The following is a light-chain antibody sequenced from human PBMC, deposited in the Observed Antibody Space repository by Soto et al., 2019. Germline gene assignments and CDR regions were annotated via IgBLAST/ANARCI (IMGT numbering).Light chain of an antibody. CDR3: QQYGNSPIT. CDR2: GAS. Sequence: EIRLTQSPGTLSLCPGERATLSCRASQSVSSSYLGWYQQKPGQAPRLLIYGASSRATGIPDRFSGSGSGTDFTLTISRLEPEDFAVFYCQQYGNSPITFGQGTRLEIK. V-gene: IGKV3-20*01. CDR1: QSVSSSY. J-gene: IGKJ5*01.